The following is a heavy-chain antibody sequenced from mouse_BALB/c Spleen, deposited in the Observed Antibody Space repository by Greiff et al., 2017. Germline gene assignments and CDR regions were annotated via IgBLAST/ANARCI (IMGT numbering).Heavy chain of an antibody. Sequence: EVKLVESGAELVKPGASVKLSCTASGFNIKDTYMHWVKQRPEQGLEWIGRIDPANGNTKYDPKFQGKATITADTSSNTAYLQLSSLTSEDTAVYYCAGMITTGYYAMDYWGQGTSVTVSS. D-gene: IGHD2-4*01. CDR1: GFNIKDTY. J-gene: IGHJ4*01. CDR3: AGMITTGYYAMDY. V-gene: IGHV14-3*02. CDR2: IDPANGNT.